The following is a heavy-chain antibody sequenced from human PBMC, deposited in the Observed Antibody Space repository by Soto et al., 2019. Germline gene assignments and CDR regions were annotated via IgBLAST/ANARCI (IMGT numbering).Heavy chain of an antibody. D-gene: IGHD1-26*01. CDR2: IYPGDSDT. CDR3: ARSYSGTYPPPYYFDY. J-gene: IGHJ4*02. CDR1: GFSFTKYW. Sequence: EVQLAQSGAEVKKPGESLKISCKGSGFSFTKYWIGWVRQMPGKGLEWMGMIYPGDSDTRYSPSFQGQVIISADKSINTAYLQWSSRQASDTAIYYCARSYSGTYPPPYYFDYWGQGTLVTVSS. V-gene: IGHV5-51*01.